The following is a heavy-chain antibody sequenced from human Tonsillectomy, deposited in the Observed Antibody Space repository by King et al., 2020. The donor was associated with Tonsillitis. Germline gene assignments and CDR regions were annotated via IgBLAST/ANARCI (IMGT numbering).Heavy chain of an antibody. CDR2: IFYDESIK. D-gene: IGHD2-15*01. CDR3: VRHLHSPFDY. CDR1: GFSFSTST. Sequence: VQLVESGGGVVQPGRSLRLSCAASGFSFSTSTMHWVRQAPGMGLEWLANIFYDESIKYYADSVTGRFTIARDNSKNTLYLQMNNLQADDTAVYYCVRHLHSPFDYWGQGTLVTVSS. V-gene: IGHV3-30*01. J-gene: IGHJ4*02.